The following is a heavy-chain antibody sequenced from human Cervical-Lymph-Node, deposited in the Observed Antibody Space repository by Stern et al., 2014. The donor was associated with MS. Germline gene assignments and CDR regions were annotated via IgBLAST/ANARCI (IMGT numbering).Heavy chain of an antibody. J-gene: IGHJ4*02. CDR2: IIPVFGTP. CDR1: GGTFSTYG. D-gene: IGHD3-9*01. V-gene: IGHV1-69*01. CDR3: ARAGYFDWLPSGY. Sequence: VQLVESWAEVKKPGSSVNVSCTASGGTFSTYGFRWVRQAPGQGLEWMGGIIPVFGTPKYAQKFQGRLTITADESTGTVYMELSSLRSEDTAVYYCARAGYFDWLPSGYWGQGTLVTVSS.